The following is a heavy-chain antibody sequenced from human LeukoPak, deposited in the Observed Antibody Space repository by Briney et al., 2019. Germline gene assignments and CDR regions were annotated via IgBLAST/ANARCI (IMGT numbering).Heavy chain of an antibody. CDR2: IWYDGSKK. CDR3: ARDLGSTNYYFDP. J-gene: IGHJ4*02. CDR1: GFTFSNYG. Sequence: GGSLRLSCAASGFTFSNYGFHWVRQAPAKGLEWVAVIWYDGSKKYYADSVKGRFTISRDNSKNTLYLQMNSLRTEDTAVYYCARDLGSTNYYFDPWGQGTPVIVSS. V-gene: IGHV3-33*01. D-gene: IGHD3-10*01.